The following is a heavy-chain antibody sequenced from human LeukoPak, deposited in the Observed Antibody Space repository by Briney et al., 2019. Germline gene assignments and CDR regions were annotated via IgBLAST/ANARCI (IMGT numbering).Heavy chain of an antibody. CDR3: ARAVSFGSGSCFGY. CDR1: GGSFSGYY. CDR2: INHSEST. D-gene: IGHD5-12*01. Sequence: SETLSLTCAVYGGSFSGYYWSWIRQPPGKGLEWIGEINHSESTNYNPSLKSRVTISVDTSKNQFSLKLSSVTAADTAVYYCARAVSFGSGSCFGYWGQGTLVTVSS. J-gene: IGHJ4*02. V-gene: IGHV4-34*01.